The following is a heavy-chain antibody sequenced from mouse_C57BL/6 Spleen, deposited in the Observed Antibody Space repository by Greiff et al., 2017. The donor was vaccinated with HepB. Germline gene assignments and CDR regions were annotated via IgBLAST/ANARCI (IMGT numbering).Heavy chain of an antibody. D-gene: IGHD3-3*01. CDR3: AGGGLDY. Sequence: EVKLQESGPGLVKPSQSLSLTCSVTGYSITSGYYWNWIRQFPGNKLEWMGYISYDGSNNYNPSLKNRISITRDTSKNQFFLKLNSVTTEDTATYYCAGGGLDYWGQGTTLTVSS. CDR2: ISYDGSN. V-gene: IGHV3-6*01. J-gene: IGHJ2*01. CDR1: GYSITSGYY.